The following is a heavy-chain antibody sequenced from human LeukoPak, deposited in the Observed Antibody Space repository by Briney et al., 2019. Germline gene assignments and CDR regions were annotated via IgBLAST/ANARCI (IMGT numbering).Heavy chain of an antibody. J-gene: IGHJ4*02. CDR2: ISGSGGTT. CDR3: VKLVEMATTYYLDY. D-gene: IGHD5-24*01. V-gene: IGHV3-23*01. Sequence: GGSLRLSCAASGFTFNSYSMSWVRQAPGRGLEWVSHISGSGGTTYYADPVKGRFTISRDNSNNTLYLQMKSLRAEDTAVYYCVKLVEMATTYYLDYWGRGTLVTVSS. CDR1: GFTFNSYS.